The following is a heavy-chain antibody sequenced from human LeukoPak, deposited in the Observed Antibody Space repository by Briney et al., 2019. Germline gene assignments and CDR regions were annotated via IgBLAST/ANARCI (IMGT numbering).Heavy chain of an antibody. D-gene: IGHD3-9*01. CDR1: GYTFTEYY. J-gene: IGHJ5*02. CDR3: ARDGQLDDILSGYYGNWFDP. Sequence: GASVTVSYKASGYTFTEYYMHWVGQAPGQGGGGMGWFNPKSGGTNYPQKFQGRVTMTSHTSIRTAYMELSRLRSDDTAVYYCARDGQLDDILSGYYGNWFDPWRQGTLVTVSS. CDR2: FNPKSGGT. V-gene: IGHV1-2*02.